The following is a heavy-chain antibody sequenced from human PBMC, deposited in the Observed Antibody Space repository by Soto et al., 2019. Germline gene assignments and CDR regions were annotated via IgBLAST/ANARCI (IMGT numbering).Heavy chain of an antibody. CDR1: GYIITAYS. D-gene: IGHD3-3*01. CDR2: INAGHGDT. V-gene: IGHV1-3*01. CDR3: ARGERKHDFWSGYFGRFDS. J-gene: IGHJ4*02. Sequence: QVQLVQSGTAVRKPGASVNVSCKASGYIITAYSIHWLRQAPGQRTEWVGWINAGHGDTKYSKRLHDRVTISRDTSANTAYMELTSMRSEDTAVYYCARGERKHDFWSGYFGRFDSWGQGTLVTVSS.